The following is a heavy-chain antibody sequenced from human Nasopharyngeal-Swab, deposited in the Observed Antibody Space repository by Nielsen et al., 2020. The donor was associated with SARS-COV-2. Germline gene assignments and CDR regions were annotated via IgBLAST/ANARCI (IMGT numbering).Heavy chain of an antibody. Sequence: SETLSLTCTVSGGSISSGGYYWSWIRQHPGKGLEWIGYIYYSGSTYYNPSLKSRVTISVDTSKNQFSLKLSSVTAADTAVYYCARAQSTIFGVVTAFEYWGQGTLVTVSS. J-gene: IGHJ4*02. CDR1: GGSISSGGYY. CDR3: ARAQSTIFGVVTAFEY. V-gene: IGHV4-31*03. CDR2: IYYSGST. D-gene: IGHD3-3*01.